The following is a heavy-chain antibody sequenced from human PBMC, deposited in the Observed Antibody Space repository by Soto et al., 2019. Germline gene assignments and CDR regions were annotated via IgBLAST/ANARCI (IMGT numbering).Heavy chain of an antibody. J-gene: IGHJ3*02. Sequence: SETLSLTCAVYGGSFSSYYWTWIRQPPGRGLEWIGYIHYSGSTNYNPPLKSRVTISVDTSKNHFSLKLSSVSAADTAVYYCARDSTYRGAFDIWGQGTMVTVSS. CDR1: GGSFSSYY. CDR2: IHYSGST. V-gene: IGHV4-59*01. D-gene: IGHD3-16*02. CDR3: ARDSTYRGAFDI.